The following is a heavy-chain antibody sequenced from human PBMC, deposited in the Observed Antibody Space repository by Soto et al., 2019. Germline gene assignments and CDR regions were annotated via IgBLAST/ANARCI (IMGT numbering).Heavy chain of an antibody. CDR3: ASRNYYDSSGYELGAFDI. J-gene: IGHJ3*02. CDR2: IIPIFGTA. CDR1: GGTFSSYA. V-gene: IGHV1-69*01. Sequence: QVQLVQSGAEVKKPGSSVKVSCKASGGTFSSYAISWVRQAPGQGLEWMGGIIPIFGTANYAQKFQGRVTITADESTSTAYMELSSLRSEDTAVYYCASRNYYDSSGYELGAFDIWGQGTMVTVSS. D-gene: IGHD3-22*01.